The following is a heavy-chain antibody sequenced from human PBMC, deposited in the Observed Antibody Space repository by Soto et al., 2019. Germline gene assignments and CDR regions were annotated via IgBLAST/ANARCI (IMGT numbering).Heavy chain of an antibody. CDR1: GFIFSDYG. J-gene: IGHJ3*02. Sequence: QEQLVESGGDVVQPGRSLRLSCAASGFIFSDYGLHWVRQAPGKGLEWVAVIWDDGIKKYYADSMKGRFTISRDNSENMVYLQMNRLRGEDTAVYYCVRGGKVAGAFDIWGQGTMVTVFS. V-gene: IGHV3-33*01. CDR3: VRGGKVAGAFDI. D-gene: IGHD3-16*01. CDR2: IWDDGIKK.